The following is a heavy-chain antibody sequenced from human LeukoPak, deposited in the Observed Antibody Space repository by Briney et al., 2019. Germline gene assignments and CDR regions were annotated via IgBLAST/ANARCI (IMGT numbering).Heavy chain of an antibody. D-gene: IGHD1-26*01. V-gene: IGHV3-30-3*01. J-gene: IGHJ4*02. CDR1: GFTFSSYA. Sequence: GRSLRLSCAASGFTFSSYAMHWVRQAPGKGLEWVAVISYDGSNKYYADSVKGRFTISRDNSMNTLYLQMNSLRAEDTAVYYCARDREGASDYWGQGTLVTVSS. CDR2: ISYDGSNK. CDR3: ARDREGASDY.